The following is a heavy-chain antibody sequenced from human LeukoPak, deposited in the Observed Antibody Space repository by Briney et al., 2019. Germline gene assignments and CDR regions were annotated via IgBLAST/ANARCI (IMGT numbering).Heavy chain of an antibody. J-gene: IGHJ4*02. CDR2: ISTSGST. D-gene: IGHD1-26*01. CDR3: ARGGSGSYSAFDF. V-gene: IGHV4-4*07. Sequence: SETLSLTCTVSGDSISTYYWTWIQQPAGKGLEWIGRISTSGSTNYNPSLKSRVTMSVDTSKNQFSLKLSSMTAADTAVYYCARGGSGSYSAFDFWGQGTLVTVSS. CDR1: GDSISTYY.